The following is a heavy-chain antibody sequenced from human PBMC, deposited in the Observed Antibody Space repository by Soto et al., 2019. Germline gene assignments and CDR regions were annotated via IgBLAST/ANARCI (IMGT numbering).Heavy chain of an antibody. Sequence: EVQLVESGGGLVQPGGSLRLSCAASGFSFSTYGMNWVRQAPGKGLDWVSYISGSSSAIYYADSVKGRFTISRDNAKSSLYLQMNSLRDEDTAVYYCARVRYFDYWGQGILVTVSS. J-gene: IGHJ4*02. CDR2: ISGSSSAI. V-gene: IGHV3-48*02. CDR1: GFSFSTYG. D-gene: IGHD2-21*01. CDR3: ARVRYFDY.